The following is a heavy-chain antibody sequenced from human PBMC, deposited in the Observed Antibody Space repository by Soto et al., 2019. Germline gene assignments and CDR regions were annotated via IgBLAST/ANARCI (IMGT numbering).Heavy chain of an antibody. CDR3: GRGPSPRAPAGGTPYYYAMDV. J-gene: IGHJ6*02. D-gene: IGHD6-13*01. CDR1: GYYFTAYD. Sequence: ASVKVSCKTSGYYFTAYDINWVLQASGQGLEWMGWMNPINGATGSARRFQGRVSMTRNTATGTAYLELTSLRSDDTGVYYCGRGPSPRAPAGGTPYYYAMDVWGQGTTVTVSS. CDR2: MNPINGAT. V-gene: IGHV1-8*02.